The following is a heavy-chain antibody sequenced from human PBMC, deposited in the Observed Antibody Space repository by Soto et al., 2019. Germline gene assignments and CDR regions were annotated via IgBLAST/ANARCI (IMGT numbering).Heavy chain of an antibody. CDR3: ATSSIAVAGRYYYYYGMDV. D-gene: IGHD6-19*01. J-gene: IGHJ6*02. Sequence: PGESLKISCKGSGYSFTSYWISWVRQMPGKGLEWMGRIDPSDSYTNYSPSFQGHATISADKSISTAYLQWSSLKASDTAMYYCATSSIAVAGRYYYYYGMDVWGQGTTVTVSS. CDR2: IDPSDSYT. CDR1: GYSFTSYW. V-gene: IGHV5-10-1*01.